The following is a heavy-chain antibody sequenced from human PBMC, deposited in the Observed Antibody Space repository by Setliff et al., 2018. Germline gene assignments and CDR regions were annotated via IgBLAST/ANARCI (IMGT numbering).Heavy chain of an antibody. CDR2: VSTYNGDT. Sequence: ASVKVSCKASGYSFTSFGITWVRQAPGQGLEWMGWVSTYNGDTNYAQKFRGRVTMTTDISTSTVYMELRTLRSDDTAVYYCARRPMALAGYRKGAFDIWGQGTMVTVSS. D-gene: IGHD6-19*01. J-gene: IGHJ3*02. V-gene: IGHV1-18*01. CDR3: ARRPMALAGYRKGAFDI. CDR1: GYSFTSFG.